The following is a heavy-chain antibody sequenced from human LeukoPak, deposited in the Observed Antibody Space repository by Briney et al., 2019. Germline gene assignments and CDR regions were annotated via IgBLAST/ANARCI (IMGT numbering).Heavy chain of an antibody. CDR3: ARKGFGSTERGDDFDY. CDR2: ISSSSSYI. J-gene: IGHJ4*02. CDR1: GFTFSSYS. Sequence: PGGSLRLSCAASGFTFSSYSMNWVRQAPGKGLEWVSSISSSSSYIYYADSVKGRFTISRDNAKNSLYLQMNSLRAEDTAVYYCARKGFGSTERGDDFDYWGQGTLVTVSS. D-gene: IGHD1-26*01. V-gene: IGHV3-21*01.